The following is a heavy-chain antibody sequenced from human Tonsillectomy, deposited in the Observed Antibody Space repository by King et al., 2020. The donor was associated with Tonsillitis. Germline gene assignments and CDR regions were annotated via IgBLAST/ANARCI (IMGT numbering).Heavy chain of an antibody. Sequence: EVQLVESGAEVKKPRESLRISCKGSGYSFTSYWISWVRQMPGKGLEWMGRIDPSDSYTNYSPSFQGHVTISADKSISTAYLQWSSLKASDTAMYYCARRGYDYVWGSSRTYYYYYMDVWGKGTTVTVSS. CDR3: ARRGYDYVWGSSRTYYYYYMDV. CDR2: IDPSDSYT. J-gene: IGHJ6*03. D-gene: IGHD3-16*01. CDR1: GYSFTSYW. V-gene: IGHV5-10-1*01.